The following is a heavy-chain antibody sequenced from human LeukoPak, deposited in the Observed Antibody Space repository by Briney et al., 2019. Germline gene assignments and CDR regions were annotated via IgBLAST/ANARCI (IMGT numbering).Heavy chain of an antibody. CDR2: ISAYNGNT. D-gene: IGHD3-22*01. CDR1: GYTFTSYG. V-gene: IGHV1-18*01. J-gene: IGHJ3*02. Sequence: GASVKVSCKASGYTFTSYGISWVRQAPGQGLEWMGWISAYNGNTNYAQKLQGRVTMTTDTSTSTAYMELRSLRSDDTAVYYCARDLSYDSSGYYRNHAFDIWGQGTMVTVSS. CDR3: ARDLSYDSSGYYRNHAFDI.